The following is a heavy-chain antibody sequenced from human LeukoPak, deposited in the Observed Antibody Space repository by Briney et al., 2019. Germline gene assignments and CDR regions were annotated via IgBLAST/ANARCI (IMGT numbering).Heavy chain of an antibody. D-gene: IGHD6-6*01. CDR2: IYYSGST. J-gene: IGHJ6*03. Sequence: PSETLSLTCTVSGGSISSSSYYWGWIRQPPGKGLEWIGRIYYSGSTYYNPSLKSRVTISVDTSKNQFSLKLSSVPAADTAVYYCARLYGGEYSSSSYYYYMDVWGNGTTVTVSS. CDR3: ARLYGGEYSSSSYYYYMDV. CDR1: GGSISSSSYY. V-gene: IGHV4-39*01.